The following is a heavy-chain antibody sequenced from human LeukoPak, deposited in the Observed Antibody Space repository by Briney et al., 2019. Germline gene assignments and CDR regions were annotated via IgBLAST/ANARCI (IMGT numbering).Heavy chain of an antibody. D-gene: IGHD2/OR15-2a*01. CDR3: SREYWNSDY. CDR2: MNQDGSRK. V-gene: IGHV3-7*01. J-gene: IGHJ4*02. Sequence: GGSLRLSCAASGFTFSSYWMSWVRQAPGKGLEWVANMNQDGSRKIYVDSVKGRFTISRDNAKNSLYLQMNDLRVEDTAIYYCSREYWNSDYWGQGTLVTVSS. CDR1: GFTFSSYW.